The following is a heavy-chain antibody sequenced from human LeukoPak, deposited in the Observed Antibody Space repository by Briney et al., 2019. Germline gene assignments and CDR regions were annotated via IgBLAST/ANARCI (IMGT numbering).Heavy chain of an antibody. Sequence: GASVKVSCKASGYTFTRYSISWVRQAPGQGLEWMGWISAYNGDTKYEQKLQGRVTMTTDSSTSTAYMELRSLRSDGTAVYYCARDHGGYETEYYFDYWGQGTLVTVSS. CDR1: GYTFTRYS. CDR2: ISAYNGDT. J-gene: IGHJ4*02. CDR3: ARDHGGYETEYYFDY. V-gene: IGHV1-18*01. D-gene: IGHD5-12*01.